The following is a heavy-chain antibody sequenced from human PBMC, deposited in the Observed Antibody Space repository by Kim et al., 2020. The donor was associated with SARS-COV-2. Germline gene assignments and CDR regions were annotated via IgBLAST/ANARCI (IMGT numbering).Heavy chain of an antibody. Sequence: GGSLRLSCTASGFSFGDYAITWVRQAPGKGLEWVGFIRSKVYGATTESAASVQGRFTISRDDSKRTAYLQMNSLKTEDTAVYYCAGGPLVISGGYYYYYGTDVWGQGTTVTVSS. CDR2: IRSKVYGATT. CDR1: GFSFGDYA. D-gene: IGHD3-22*01. V-gene: IGHV3-49*04. CDR3: AGGPLVISGGYYYYYGTDV. J-gene: IGHJ6*02.